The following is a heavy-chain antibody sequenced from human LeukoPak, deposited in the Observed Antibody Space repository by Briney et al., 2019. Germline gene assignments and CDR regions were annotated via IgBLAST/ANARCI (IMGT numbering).Heavy chain of an antibody. D-gene: IGHD2-21*02. V-gene: IGHV3-7*01. J-gene: IGHJ4*02. CDR1: GFTFTSYW. Sequence: GGSLRLSCAVSGFTFTSYWMSWVRQAPGKGLEWVANINEDGSYKFHADSVKGRLTISRDDSKNSLYLQMSSLRADDTAVYYCARDATRGGDNDYWGQGTRVIVSS. CDR3: ARDATRGGDNDY. CDR2: INEDGSYK.